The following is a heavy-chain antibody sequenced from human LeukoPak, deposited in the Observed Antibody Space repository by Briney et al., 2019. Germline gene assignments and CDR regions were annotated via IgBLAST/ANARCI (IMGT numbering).Heavy chain of an antibody. CDR2: ISRTSTYR. CDR3: ARDPDYYGSGSYYNHYFDY. CDR1: GFTFNTYT. J-gene: IGHJ4*02. D-gene: IGHD3-10*01. V-gene: IGHV3-21*01. Sequence: GGSLRLSCAASGFTFNTYTMNWVRQAPGKGLEWVSSISRTSTYRYYADSMKGRFTISRDNAENSLYLQMNSLRAEDTAVYYCARDPDYYGSGSYYNHYFDYWGQGILVTVSS.